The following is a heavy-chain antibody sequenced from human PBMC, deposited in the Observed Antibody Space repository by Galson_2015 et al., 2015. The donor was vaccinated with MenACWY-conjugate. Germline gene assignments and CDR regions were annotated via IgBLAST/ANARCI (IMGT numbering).Heavy chain of an antibody. CDR1: GYTFTNYG. J-gene: IGHJ6*02. Sequence: QSGAEVKKPGASVKVSCKASGYTFTNYGISWVRQAPGQGLEWMGWISVNNGNTNYAQNFQGRVTMTADTSTTTAYMELRSLRSDDTAVYYCARGGFGVGIYGMDVWGQGATVTVSS. D-gene: IGHD3-3*01. CDR3: ARGGFGVGIYGMDV. CDR2: ISVNNGNT. V-gene: IGHV1-18*01.